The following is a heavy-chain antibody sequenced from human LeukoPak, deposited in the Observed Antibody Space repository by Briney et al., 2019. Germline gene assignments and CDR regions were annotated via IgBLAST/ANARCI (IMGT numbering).Heavy chain of an antibody. CDR3: ARGYSSSWYGGDFAY. Sequence: ASVNVSCKASGYTFTSYGISWVRQAPGQGLEWMGWISAYNGNTNYAQKLQGRVTMTTDTSTSTAYMELRSLRSDDTAVYYCARGYSSSWYGGDFAYWGQGTLVTVSS. V-gene: IGHV1-18*04. D-gene: IGHD6-13*01. CDR1: GYTFTSYG. CDR2: ISAYNGNT. J-gene: IGHJ4*02.